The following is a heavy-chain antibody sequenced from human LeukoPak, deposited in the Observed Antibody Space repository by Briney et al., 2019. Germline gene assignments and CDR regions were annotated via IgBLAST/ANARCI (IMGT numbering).Heavy chain of an antibody. CDR1: GASIGASRYY. D-gene: IGHD3-10*01. J-gene: IGHJ4*02. Sequence: SETLSLTCTVSGASIGASRYYWGWSRQPPGKGLEWIGNIYYSGNTYFNPSLKSRVTISVDTSKNQFSLKLSAVTAADTAVYYCARFPITMVRGVIMDDYWGQGTLVTVSS. V-gene: IGHV4-39*01. CDR3: ARFPITMVRGVIMDDY. CDR2: IYYSGNT.